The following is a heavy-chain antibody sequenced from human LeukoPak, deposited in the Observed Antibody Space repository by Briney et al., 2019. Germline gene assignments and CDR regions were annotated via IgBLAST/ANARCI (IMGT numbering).Heavy chain of an antibody. V-gene: IGHV6-1*01. J-gene: IGHJ5*02. D-gene: IGHD6-6*01. CDR1: GDSVSSNSAA. Sequence: SQTLSLTCAISGDSVSSNSAAWNWIRQSPSRGLEWLGRTYNRSKWYNDYAVSVKSRITINPDTSKNQFSLQLNSVTPEDTAVYYCARDAYSSSSVRLYNWFDPWGQGTLVTVSS. CDR2: TYNRSKWYN. CDR3: ARDAYSSSSVRLYNWFDP.